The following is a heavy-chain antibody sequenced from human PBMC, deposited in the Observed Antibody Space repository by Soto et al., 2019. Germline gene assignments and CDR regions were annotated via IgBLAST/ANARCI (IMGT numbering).Heavy chain of an antibody. V-gene: IGHV1-2*02. CDR2: INPNSGGT. J-gene: IGHJ4*02. CDR3: ARVRGYSYDLFDY. Sequence: ASVKVSCKASGYTVTGYYMHWVRQAPGQGLEWMGWINPNSGGTNYAQKFQGRVTMTRDTSISTAYMELSRLRSDDTAVYYCARVRGYSYDLFDYWGQGTLVTVSS. D-gene: IGHD5-18*01. CDR1: GYTVTGYY.